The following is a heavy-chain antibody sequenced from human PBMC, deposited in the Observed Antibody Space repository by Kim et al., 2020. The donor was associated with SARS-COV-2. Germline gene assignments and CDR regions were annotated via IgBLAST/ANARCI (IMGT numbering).Heavy chain of an antibody. Sequence: GGSLRLSCAASGFTFDDYSMHWVRQAPGKGLEWVSGISWNIGSIGYADSVKGRFTISRDNAKNSLYLQMNSLRAEDTALYYFAKERGDSGYAWDAFDIWG. CDR1: GFTFDDYS. J-gene: IGHJ3*02. V-gene: IGHV3-9*01. D-gene: IGHD5-12*01. CDR3: AKERGDSGYAWDAFDI. CDR2: ISWNIGSI.